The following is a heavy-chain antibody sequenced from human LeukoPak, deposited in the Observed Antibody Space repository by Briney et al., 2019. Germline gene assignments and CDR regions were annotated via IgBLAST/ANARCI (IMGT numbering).Heavy chain of an antibody. D-gene: IGHD6-6*01. CDR2: IYYSGST. CDR1: GGSISSGGYY. J-gene: IGHJ4*02. V-gene: IGHV4-31*03. Sequence: PSETLSLTCTVSGGSISSGGYYWSWIRQHPGKGLEWIGYIYYSGSTYYNPSLKSRVTISVDTSKNQFSLKLSSVTAADTAVYYCARCIAARLEIDYWGQGTLVTVSS. CDR3: ARCIAARLEIDY.